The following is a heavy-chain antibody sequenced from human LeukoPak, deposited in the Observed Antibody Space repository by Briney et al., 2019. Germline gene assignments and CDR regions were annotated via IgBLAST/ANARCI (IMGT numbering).Heavy chain of an antibody. CDR3: ASTMTGNWFDP. J-gene: IGHJ5*02. CDR2: ISAYNGNT. V-gene: IGHV1-18*01. D-gene: IGHD3-22*01. CDR1: GYTCTSYG. Sequence: ASVKVSCKASGYTCTSYGISWVRQAPGQGLEWMGWISAYNGNTNYAQKLQGRVTMTTDTSTSTAYMELRSLRSDDTAVYYCASTMTGNWFDPWGQGTLVTVSS.